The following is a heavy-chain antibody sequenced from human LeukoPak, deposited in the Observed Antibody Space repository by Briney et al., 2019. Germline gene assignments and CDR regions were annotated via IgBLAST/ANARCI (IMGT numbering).Heavy chain of an antibody. J-gene: IGHJ4*02. D-gene: IGHD3-3*01. CDR2: IKTDGSEK. CDR3: AKESGFSYYFDY. Sequence: GGSLRLSCEGSGFTFSNYWMGWVRQAPGKGLQWVANIKTDGSEKYYVDSVKGRFTISRDNAKNSLYLQMNSLRAGDTALYYCAKESGFSYYFDYWGQGTLVTVSS. V-gene: IGHV3-7*03. CDR1: GFTFSNYW.